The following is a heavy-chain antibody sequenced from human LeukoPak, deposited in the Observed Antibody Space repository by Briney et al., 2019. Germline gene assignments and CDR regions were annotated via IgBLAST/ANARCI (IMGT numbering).Heavy chain of an antibody. J-gene: IGHJ4*02. Sequence: GGSLRLSCAASGFTVSSNYMSWVRQAPGKGLEWVSVIYSGGSTYYADSVKGRFTISRDNSKNTLYLQMNSLRAEDTAVYYCAREDYVWGSYRSSGSDWGQGTLVTVSS. CDR2: IYSGGST. V-gene: IGHV3-66*01. CDR3: AREDYVWGSYRSSGSD. CDR1: GFTVSSNY. D-gene: IGHD3-16*02.